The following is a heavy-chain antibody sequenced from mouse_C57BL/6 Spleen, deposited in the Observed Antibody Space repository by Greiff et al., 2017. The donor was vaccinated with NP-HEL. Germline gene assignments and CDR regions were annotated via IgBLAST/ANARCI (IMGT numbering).Heavy chain of an antibody. CDR3: ARSPDWSFDN. Sequence: VQLQQSGPELVKPGASVKISCTASGYAFSSSWMNWVKQRPGKGLEWIGRIYPGDGDTNYNGKFKGKATLTADKSSSTAYMQLSSLTSEDSAVYFGARSPDWSFDNWGQGTPLTVSS. D-gene: IGHD4-1*01. J-gene: IGHJ2*01. CDR2: IYPGDGDT. V-gene: IGHV1-82*01. CDR1: GYAFSSSW.